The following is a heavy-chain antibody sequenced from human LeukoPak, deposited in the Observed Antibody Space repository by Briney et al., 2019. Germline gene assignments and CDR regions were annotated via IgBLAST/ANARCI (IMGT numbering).Heavy chain of an antibody. CDR1: GYTFTGYY. CDR2: INPNSGGT. V-gene: IGHV1-2*02. CDR3: ARTLAVAGRFDY. D-gene: IGHD6-19*01. J-gene: IGHJ4*02. Sequence: ASVKVSCKASGYTFTGYYMHWVRQAPGQGLEWMGWINPNSGGTNYAQKFQGRVTTTRDTSISTAYMELSRLRSDDTAVYYCARTLAVAGRFDYWGQGTLVTVSS.